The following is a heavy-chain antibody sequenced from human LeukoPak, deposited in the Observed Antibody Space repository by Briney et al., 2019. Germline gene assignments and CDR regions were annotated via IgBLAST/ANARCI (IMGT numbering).Heavy chain of an antibody. J-gene: IGHJ2*01. CDR3: ARDKRERGYWYFDL. V-gene: IGHV4-61*02. D-gene: IGHD5-24*01. CDR2: TYFSGSS. Sequence: PSETLSLTCTVSGASMSSGSYYWSWIRQSAGKGLEWIGRTYFSGSSNSNPSLKSRVTISVDTSKNQFSLKLSSVTAADTAVYFCARDKRERGYWYFDLWGRGTLVTVSS. CDR1: GASMSSGSYY.